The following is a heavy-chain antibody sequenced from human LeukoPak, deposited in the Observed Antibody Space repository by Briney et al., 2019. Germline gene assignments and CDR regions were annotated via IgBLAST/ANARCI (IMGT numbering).Heavy chain of an antibody. CDR1: GFTFSTYA. Sequence: GGSLRLSCAASGFTFSTYAMNWVRQAPGKGLEWVSYISSSSNTIYYADSVQGRFTISRDNANNSLYLQMNSLRAEDTAVYYCARDGYDFWSGYRTTVDFWGQGTLVTVSS. V-gene: IGHV3-48*01. CDR3: ARDGYDFWSGYRTTVDF. D-gene: IGHD3-3*01. J-gene: IGHJ4*02. CDR2: ISSSSNTI.